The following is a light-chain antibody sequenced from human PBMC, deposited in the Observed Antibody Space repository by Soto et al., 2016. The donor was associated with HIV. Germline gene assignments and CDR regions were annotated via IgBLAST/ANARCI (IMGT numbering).Light chain of an antibody. Sequence: AIQMTQSPSSLSASVGDRVTITCRASQGIRKDLGWYQQKPGKAPKLLIFAASSLQSGVPSRFSGSGSGAHYTLTISSLQPEDFGTYYCQQYYITPSLTFGGGTKVEIK. CDR3: QQYYITPSLT. CDR2: AAS. J-gene: IGKJ4*01. V-gene: IGKV1-6*01. CDR1: QGIRKD.